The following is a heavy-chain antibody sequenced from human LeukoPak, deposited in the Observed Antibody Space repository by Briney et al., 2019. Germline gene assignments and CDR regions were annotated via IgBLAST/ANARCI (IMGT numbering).Heavy chain of an antibody. Sequence: SVKVSCKASGGTFSSYAISWVRQAPGQGLEWMGRIIPILGIANYAQKFQGRVTITADKSTSTAHMELSSLRSEDTAVDYCARDPADYGDYAYDYWGQGTLVTVSS. J-gene: IGHJ4*02. CDR2: IIPILGIA. V-gene: IGHV1-69*04. CDR1: GGTFSSYA. D-gene: IGHD4-17*01. CDR3: ARDPADYGDYAYDY.